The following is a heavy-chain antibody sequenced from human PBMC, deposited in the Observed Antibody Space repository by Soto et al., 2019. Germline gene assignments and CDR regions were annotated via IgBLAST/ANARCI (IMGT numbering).Heavy chain of an antibody. Sequence: SETLSLTCTVSGGSISSGGYYWSWIRQHPGKGRQWIGYIYYSGSTYYNPSLKSRVTISVDTSKNQFSLKLSSVTAADTAVYYCARGISYYDFWSGPRRAFDIWGQGTMVTVSS. CDR2: IYYSGST. CDR3: ARGISYYDFWSGPRRAFDI. CDR1: GGSISSGGYY. D-gene: IGHD3-3*01. J-gene: IGHJ3*02. V-gene: IGHV4-31*03.